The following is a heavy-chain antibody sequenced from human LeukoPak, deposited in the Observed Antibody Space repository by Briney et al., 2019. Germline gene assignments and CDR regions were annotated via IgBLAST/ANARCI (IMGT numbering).Heavy chain of an antibody. CDR1: GDSITTYY. V-gene: IGHV4-59*08. J-gene: IGHJ4*02. CDR2: VYYNGSP. CDR3: ARHGSGWSFDF. D-gene: IGHD6-19*01. Sequence: SETLSLTCTVSGDSITTYYWSWIRQPPGKGLEWIGYVYYNGSPNYNPSLKGRLTISIHTSKNQFSLQLSSVTATDTAVYYCARHGSGWSFDFWGKGNLVTVSS.